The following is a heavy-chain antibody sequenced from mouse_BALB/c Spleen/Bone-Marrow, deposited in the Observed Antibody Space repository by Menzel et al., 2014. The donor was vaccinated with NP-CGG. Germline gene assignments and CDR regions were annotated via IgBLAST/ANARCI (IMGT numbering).Heavy chain of an antibody. CDR1: GYTFSSYI. CDR3: AAGRDYFDY. V-gene: IGHV1-14*01. J-gene: IGHJ2*01. Sequence: VQLQQSGPELVKPGVSVKMSCKASGYTFSSYIMHWVKQKPGQGLEWIGYINPYNDGTNYNEKFKGKATLTSDKSSSTAYMELSSLTSEDSAVYYCAAGRDYFDYWGQGTTLTVSS. CDR2: INPYNDGT. D-gene: IGHD4-1*01.